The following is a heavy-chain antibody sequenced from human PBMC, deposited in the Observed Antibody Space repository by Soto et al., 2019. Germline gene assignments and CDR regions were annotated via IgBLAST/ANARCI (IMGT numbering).Heavy chain of an antibody. D-gene: IGHD2-15*01. J-gene: IGHJ4*02. CDR1: GFTFSSYS. V-gene: IGHV3-21*01. CDR2: ISGSSSYI. Sequence: PGGSLRLSCAASGFTFSSYSMNWVRQAPGKGLEWVSSISGSSSYIYYADSVKGRFTISRDNAKNSLYLQMNSLRAEDTAVYYCARSPPDCSGGSCYEAYFDYWGQGTLVTVSS. CDR3: ARSPPDCSGGSCYEAYFDY.